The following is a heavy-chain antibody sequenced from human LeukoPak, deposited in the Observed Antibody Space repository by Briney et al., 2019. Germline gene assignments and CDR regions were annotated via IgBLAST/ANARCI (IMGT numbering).Heavy chain of an antibody. D-gene: IGHD3-3*01. J-gene: IGHJ6*02. CDR3: ARGPPIFGVVIHYYYYGMDV. V-gene: IGHV4-34*01. Sequence: PSETLFLTCAVYGVSFSGYYWSWIRQPPGKGLEGIGETNHSGSTNYNPSLKSRVTISVDTSKNQFSLTLSSVTAADTAVYYCARGPPIFGVVIHYYYYGMDVWGQGTTVTVSS. CDR2: TNHSGST. CDR1: GVSFSGYY.